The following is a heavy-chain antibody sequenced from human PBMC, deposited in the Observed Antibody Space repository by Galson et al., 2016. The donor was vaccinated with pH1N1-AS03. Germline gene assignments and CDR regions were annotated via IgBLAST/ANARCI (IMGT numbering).Heavy chain of an antibody. J-gene: IGHJ4*02. Sequence: SLRLSCAASGFIFTTYAMNWVRQAPGKGLEWVSLISYDGGKKSYAESVKGRFTISRDNSNNTLYLQMNSLRAEDTAVYYCVRVAYVDEGFDSWGQGTLVTVSS. V-gene: IGHV3-30*07. D-gene: IGHD2-21*01. CDR1: GFIFTTYA. CDR2: ISYDGGKK. CDR3: VRVAYVDEGFDS.